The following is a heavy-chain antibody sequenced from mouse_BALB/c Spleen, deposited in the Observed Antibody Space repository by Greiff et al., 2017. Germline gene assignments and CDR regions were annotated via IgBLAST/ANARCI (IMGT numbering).Heavy chain of an antibody. Sequence: DVKLVESGGGLVKPGGSLKLSCAASGFTFSDYYMYWVRQTPEKRLEWVATISDGGSYTYYPDSVKGRFTISRDNAKNNLYLQMSSLKSEDTAMYYCARDGGQLGLRPFAYWGQGTLVTVSA. CDR3: ARDGGQLGLRPFAY. CDR2: ISDGGSYT. J-gene: IGHJ3*01. V-gene: IGHV5-4*02. CDR1: GFTFSDYY. D-gene: IGHD3-2*01.